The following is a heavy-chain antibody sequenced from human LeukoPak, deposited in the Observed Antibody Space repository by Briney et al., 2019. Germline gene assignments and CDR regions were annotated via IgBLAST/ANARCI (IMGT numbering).Heavy chain of an antibody. CDR1: GFTFSSYS. V-gene: IGHV3-21*01. J-gene: IGHJ4*02. D-gene: IGHD4-17*01. Sequence: GGSLRLSCAASGFTFSSYSMNWVRQAPGKGLEWVSSISSSSSYIYYADSVKGRFTISRDNAKNSLYLQMNSLRAEDTAVYYCARDLPLDYYGDYPEGVDYWGQGTLVTVSS. CDR3: ARDLPLDYYGDYPEGVDY. CDR2: ISSSSSYI.